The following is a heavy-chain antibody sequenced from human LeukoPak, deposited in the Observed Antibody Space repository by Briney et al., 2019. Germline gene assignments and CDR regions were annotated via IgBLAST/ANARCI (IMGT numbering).Heavy chain of an antibody. CDR2: IKQDGSEK. D-gene: IGHD3-10*01. J-gene: IGHJ6*03. Sequence: PGGSLRLSCAASGFTFSSYWMSWVRQAPGRGLEWVANIKQDGSEKYYVDSVKGRFIISRDNAKNSLYLQMNSLRAEDTAVYYCASLWFGELYYYYLDVWGKGSTLTVSS. CDR3: ASLWFGELYYYYLDV. CDR1: GFTFSSYW. V-gene: IGHV3-7*01.